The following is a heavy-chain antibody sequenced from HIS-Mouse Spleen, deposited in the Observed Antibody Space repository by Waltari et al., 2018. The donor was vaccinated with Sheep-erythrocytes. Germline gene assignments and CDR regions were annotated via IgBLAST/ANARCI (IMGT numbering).Heavy chain of an antibody. J-gene: IGHJ4*02. Sequence: QVQLVQSGAEVKKPGSSVKVSCKASGGTFSSYAISWVQQAPGQGLEGMGRNIPILGIANYAQKFQGRVTITADKSTSTAYMELSRLRAEDTAVYYWAQTGATTPHFDYWGQGTLVTVSS. CDR1: GGTFSSYA. V-gene: IGHV1-69*04. CDR3: AQTGATTPHFDY. D-gene: IGHD1-26*01. CDR2: NIPILGIA.